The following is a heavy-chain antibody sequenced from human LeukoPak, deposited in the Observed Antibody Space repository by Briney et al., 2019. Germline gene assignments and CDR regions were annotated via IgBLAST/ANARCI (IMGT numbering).Heavy chain of an antibody. CDR2: IYYSGST. CDR1: GYSISSGYY. Sequence: SETLSLTCTVSGYSISSGYYWGWIRQPPGKGLEWIGSIYYSGSTYYNPSLKSRVTISVDTSKNQFSLKLSSVTAADTAVYYCARVEMATILYWGQGTLVTVSS. V-gene: IGHV4-38-2*02. D-gene: IGHD5-24*01. J-gene: IGHJ4*02. CDR3: ARVEMATILY.